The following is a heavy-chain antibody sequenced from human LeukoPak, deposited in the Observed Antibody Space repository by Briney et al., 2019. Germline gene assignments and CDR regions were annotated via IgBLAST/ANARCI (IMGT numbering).Heavy chain of an antibody. J-gene: IGHJ4*02. D-gene: IGHD6-19*01. CDR3: ARVPLYSSGWWSFDY. CDR2: ISAYNGNT. CDR1: GYTFTSYG. V-gene: IGHV1-18*01. Sequence: ASVKVSCKASGYTFTSYGISWVRQAPGQGLEWMGWISAYNGNTNYAQKLQGRVTMTTDTSTSTAYMELSRLRSDDTAVYYCARVPLYSSGWWSFDYWGQGTLVTVSS.